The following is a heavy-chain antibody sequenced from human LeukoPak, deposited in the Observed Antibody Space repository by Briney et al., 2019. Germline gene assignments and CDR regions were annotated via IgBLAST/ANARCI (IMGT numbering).Heavy chain of an antibody. Sequence: GGSLRLSCAASGFTFSSYAMSWVRQAPGKGLEWVSAISGSGGSTYYADSVKGRFTISRDNSKDTLYLQMNSLRAEDTAVYYCAMLILRWGNDYWGQGTLVTVSS. D-gene: IGHD4-23*01. CDR1: GFTFSSYA. V-gene: IGHV3-23*01. J-gene: IGHJ4*02. CDR3: AMLILRWGNDY. CDR2: ISGSGGST.